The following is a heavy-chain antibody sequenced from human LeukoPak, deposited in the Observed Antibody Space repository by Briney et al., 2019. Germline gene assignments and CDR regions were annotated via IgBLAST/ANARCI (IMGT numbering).Heavy chain of an antibody. V-gene: IGHV4-39*01. CDR2: IYYSGST. Sequence: PSETLSLTCTVSGGSISSYYWSWIRQPPGKGLEWIGSIYYSGSTYYNPSLKSRVTISVDTSKNQFSLKLSSVTAADTAVYYCARGRSGPNFQHWGQGTLVTVSS. J-gene: IGHJ1*01. CDR1: GGSISSYY. D-gene: IGHD2-15*01. CDR3: ARGRSGPNFQH.